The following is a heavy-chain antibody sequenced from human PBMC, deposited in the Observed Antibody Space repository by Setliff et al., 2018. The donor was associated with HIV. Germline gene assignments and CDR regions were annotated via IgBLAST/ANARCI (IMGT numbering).Heavy chain of an antibody. V-gene: IGHV4-4*09. CDR2: IYTSGST. CDR1: GGSISSYY. D-gene: IGHD3-10*01. CDR3: ARGLSFDDPGGFDY. Sequence: PSETLSLTCTVSGGSISSYYWSWIRQPPGKGLEWIGYIYTSGSTNYNPSLKSRVTISVDTSKNQFSLKLSSVTAADTAVYYCARGLSFDDPGGFDYWGQGTLVTAPQ. J-gene: IGHJ4*02.